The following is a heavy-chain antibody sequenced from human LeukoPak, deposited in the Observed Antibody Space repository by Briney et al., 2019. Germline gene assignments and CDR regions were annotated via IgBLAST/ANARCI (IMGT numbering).Heavy chain of an antibody. CDR2: IYYSGST. D-gene: IGHD1-26*01. V-gene: IGHV4-59*01. J-gene: IGHJ6*03. Sequence: PSETLSLTCTVSGGSISSYYWSWIRQPPGKGLEWIGYIYYSGSTNYNPSLKSRVTISVDTSKNQFSLKLSSVTAADTAVYYCARRGLRHYYYYMDVWGKGTTVTISS. CDR3: ARRGLRHYYYYMDV. CDR1: GGSISSYY.